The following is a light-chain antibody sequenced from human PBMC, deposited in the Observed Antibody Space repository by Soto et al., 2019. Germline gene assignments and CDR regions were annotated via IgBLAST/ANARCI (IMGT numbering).Light chain of an antibody. Sequence: EIVLTQSPGTLSLSPGEIATLSCRASQSVSSSYLAWYQQKPGQAPRLLIYGAASRATGIPDRFSGSGSEKDFTLTISRLEPEDFAVYYCQQYGSSPLFTFGPGNKVDIK. V-gene: IGKV3-20*01. CDR1: QSVSSSY. J-gene: IGKJ3*01. CDR2: GAA. CDR3: QQYGSSPLFT.